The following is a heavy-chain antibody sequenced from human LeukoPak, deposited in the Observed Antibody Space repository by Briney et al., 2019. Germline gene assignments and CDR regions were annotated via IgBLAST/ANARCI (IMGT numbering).Heavy chain of an antibody. J-gene: IGHJ4*02. V-gene: IGHV3-30*04. CDR2: ISYDGSNK. CDR3: ARDRFPYDILTGYFDY. CDR1: GFTFSGYA. D-gene: IGHD3-9*01. Sequence: GGSLRLSCAASGFTFSGYAMHWVRQAPGKGLEWVAVISYDGSNKYYADSVKGRFTISRDNSKNTLYLQMNSLRAEDTAVYYCARDRFPYDILTGYFDYWGQGTLVTVSS.